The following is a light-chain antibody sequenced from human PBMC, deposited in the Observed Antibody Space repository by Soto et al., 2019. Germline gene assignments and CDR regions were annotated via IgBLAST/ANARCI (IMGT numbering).Light chain of an antibody. V-gene: IGKV1-5*03. CDR2: KAS. J-gene: IGKJ1*01. CDR1: QSISVW. CDR3: QHMRT. Sequence: DIQMTQSPSTLSASVGDRVTITCRASQSISVWLAWYQQKAGKAPNLLIYKASRLESGVPSRFSGSGSETEFSLTISSLQPDDFGSYYCQHMRTFGQGTKVDIK.